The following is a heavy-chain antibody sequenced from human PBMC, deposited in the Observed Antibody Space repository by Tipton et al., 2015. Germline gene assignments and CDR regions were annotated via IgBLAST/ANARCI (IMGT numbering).Heavy chain of an antibody. V-gene: IGHV1-18*01. CDR3: ARLTVMVSGPPDY. D-gene: IGHD2-8*01. J-gene: IGHJ4*02. Sequence: QVQLVQSGAEVKKPGESLKVSCKASGYTFSSYGISWVRQAPGQGLEWMGWISAYSGNTSYAEKFQGRVTMTTDTSTSTAYMELRSLRSDDTAVYYCARLTVMVSGPPDYWGQGILVTVSS. CDR2: ISAYSGNT. CDR1: GYTFSSYG.